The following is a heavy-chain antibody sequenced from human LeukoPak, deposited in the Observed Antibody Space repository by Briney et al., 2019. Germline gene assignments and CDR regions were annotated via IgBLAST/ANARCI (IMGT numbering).Heavy chain of an antibody. J-gene: IGHJ5*02. D-gene: IGHD3-16*02. CDR2: MNPNSGNT. Sequence: ASVKVSCKASGYTFTSYYLHWVRQATGQGLEWVGWMNPNSGNTGYAQKFQGRVTITRNTSISTAYMELSSLRSEDTAVYYCATEYYDYVWGSYRYDNWFDPWGQGTLVTVSS. V-gene: IGHV1-8*01. CDR3: ATEYYDYVWGSYRYDNWFDP. CDR1: GYTFTSYY.